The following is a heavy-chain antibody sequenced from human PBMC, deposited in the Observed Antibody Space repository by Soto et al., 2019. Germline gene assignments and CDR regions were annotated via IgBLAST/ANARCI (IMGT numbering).Heavy chain of an antibody. CDR3: ARHGLVEMATLHRGPTFDY. CDR1: GGSISSSSYY. J-gene: IGHJ4*02. Sequence: QLQLQESGPGLVKPSETLSLTCTVSGGSISSSSYYWGWIRQPPGKGLEWIGSIYYSGSTYYNPSLKSRFTISVDTSKNQFSLKLSSVTAADTAVYYCARHGLVEMATLHRGPTFDYWGQGTLVTVSS. D-gene: IGHD5-12*01. CDR2: IYYSGST. V-gene: IGHV4-39*01.